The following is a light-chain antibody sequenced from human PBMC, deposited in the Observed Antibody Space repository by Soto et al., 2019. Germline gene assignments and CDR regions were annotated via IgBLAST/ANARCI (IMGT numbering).Light chain of an antibody. Sequence: ANQLTQSPSSLSASVGDRVTITCRASQAISSALAWYQQKPGKPPKLLIYDASTLQSGVPSRFSGTASGTDFTLTINSLQPEDFATYYCQQYNNCETFGQGTKVEIK. V-gene: IGKV1D-13*01. CDR3: QQYNNCET. J-gene: IGKJ1*01. CDR1: QAISSA. CDR2: DAS.